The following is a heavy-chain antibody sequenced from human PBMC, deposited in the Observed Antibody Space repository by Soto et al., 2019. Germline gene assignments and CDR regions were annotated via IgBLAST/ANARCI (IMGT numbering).Heavy chain of an antibody. V-gene: IGHV4-4*07. D-gene: IGHD5-18*01. CDR2: IYTTGSS. Sequence: KPSETLALACTFCGDSTRTYSWNWIRQPAGKGLEWIGRIYTTGSSNYNPSLESRIAISVDTSKNQFFLKLSSVTAADTAVYYCAGAAYNYGPFDSWGQGTLVTVSS. J-gene: IGHJ4*02. CDR3: AGAAYNYGPFDS. CDR1: GDSTRTYS.